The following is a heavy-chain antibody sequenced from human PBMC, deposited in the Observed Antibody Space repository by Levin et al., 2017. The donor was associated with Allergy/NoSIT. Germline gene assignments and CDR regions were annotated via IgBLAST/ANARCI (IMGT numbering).Heavy chain of an antibody. J-gene: IGHJ4*02. CDR2: ISTTSSYT. CDR3: ARHHSPGSWADY. Sequence: GESLKISCAASGFTFSDYYMSWIRQAPGKGLEWVSYISTTSSYTDYADSVKGRFTISRDNAKNSLYLQMNSLRAEDTAVYYCARHHSPGSWADYWGQGTLVTVSS. CDR1: GFTFSDYY. V-gene: IGHV3-11*03. D-gene: IGHD6-13*01.